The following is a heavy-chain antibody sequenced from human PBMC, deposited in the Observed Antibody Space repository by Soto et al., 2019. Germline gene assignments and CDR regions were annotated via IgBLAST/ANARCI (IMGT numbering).Heavy chain of an antibody. CDR2: ISGSGGST. CDR1: GFTFSSYA. D-gene: IGHD1-20*01. J-gene: IGHJ6*02. V-gene: IGHV3-23*01. Sequence: EVQLLESGGGLVQPGGSLRLSCAASGFTFSSYAMSWVRQAPGKGLEWVSAISGSGGSTYYADSVKGRFTISRDNSKNTLYLQMNSLRAEDTAVYYCEKDQGSNWRFYYGMDVWGHGTTVTVSS. CDR3: EKDQGSNWRFYYGMDV.